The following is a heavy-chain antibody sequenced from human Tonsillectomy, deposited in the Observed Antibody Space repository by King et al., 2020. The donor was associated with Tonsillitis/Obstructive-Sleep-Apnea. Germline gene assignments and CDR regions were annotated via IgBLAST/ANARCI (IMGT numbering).Heavy chain of an antibody. CDR1: GFTFSTYG. Sequence: QLVQSGGGVVQPGMSLRLSCVASGFTFSTYGMHGVRQGPGKGLEWVAVIWCDGSNKYYADSVKGRFTISRDNSKNTLYLQMDSLRAEDTAVYYCARYDHSSGYYADYWGQGTLVTVSS. CDR2: IWCDGSNK. D-gene: IGHD3-22*01. J-gene: IGHJ4*02. CDR3: ARYDHSSGYYADY. V-gene: IGHV3-33*01.